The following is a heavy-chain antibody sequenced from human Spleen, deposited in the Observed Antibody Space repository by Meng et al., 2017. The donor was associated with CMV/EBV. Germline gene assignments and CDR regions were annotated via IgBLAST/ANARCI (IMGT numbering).Heavy chain of an antibody. J-gene: IGHJ4*02. CDR2: ISSSSSYI. D-gene: IGHD5-12*01. V-gene: IGHV3-21*01. Sequence: EVQLVESEGXLVTPGXSLRLSCAASGFTFSSYSMNWVRQAPGKGLEWVLSISSSSSYIYYADSVKGRFTISRDNAKNSLYLQMNSLRAEDTAVYYCARDHRATMDFDYWGQGTLVTVSS. CDR3: ARDHRATMDFDY. CDR1: GFTFSSYS.